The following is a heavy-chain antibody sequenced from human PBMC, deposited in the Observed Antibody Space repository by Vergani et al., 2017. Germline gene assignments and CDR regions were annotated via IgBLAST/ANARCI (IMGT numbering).Heavy chain of an antibody. CDR2: INHSGST. Sequence: QVQLQQWGAGLLKPSETLSLTCAVYGGSVSGYYWSWIRQPPGKGLEWIGEINHSGSTNYNPSLKSRVTISVDTSKNQFSLKLSSVTAADTAVYYCARGRPVSYYDFWSGYSPSRAFDIWGQGTMVTVSS. D-gene: IGHD3-3*01. V-gene: IGHV4-34*01. CDR3: ARGRPVSYYDFWSGYSPSRAFDI. CDR1: GGSVSGYY. J-gene: IGHJ3*02.